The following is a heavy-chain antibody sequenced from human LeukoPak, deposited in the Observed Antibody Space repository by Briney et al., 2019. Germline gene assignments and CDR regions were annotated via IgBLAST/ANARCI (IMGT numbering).Heavy chain of an antibody. Sequence: SVKVSCKASGGTFSSYAISWVRQAPGQGLEWMGGIIPIFGTANYAQKFQGRVTITTDESTSTAYMELSSLRSEDTAVYYCAGVVSGSGSWITPDWFDPWGQGTLVTVSS. CDR2: IIPIFGTA. CDR3: AGVVSGSGSWITPDWFDP. CDR1: GGTFSSYA. V-gene: IGHV1-69*05. D-gene: IGHD3-10*01. J-gene: IGHJ5*02.